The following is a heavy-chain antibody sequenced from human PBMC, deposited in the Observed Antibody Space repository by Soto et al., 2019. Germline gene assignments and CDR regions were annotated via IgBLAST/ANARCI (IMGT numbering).Heavy chain of an antibody. CDR1: GYTFTSYA. V-gene: IGHV1-3*01. Sequence: ASVKVSCKASGYTFTSYAMHWVRQAPGQRLEWMGWINAGNGNTKYSQKFQGRVTITRDTSASTAYMELSSLRSEDTAVYYCARVVVPAAHDYWYFDLWGRGTLVTVSS. D-gene: IGHD2-2*01. CDR3: ARVVVPAAHDYWYFDL. J-gene: IGHJ2*01. CDR2: INAGNGNT.